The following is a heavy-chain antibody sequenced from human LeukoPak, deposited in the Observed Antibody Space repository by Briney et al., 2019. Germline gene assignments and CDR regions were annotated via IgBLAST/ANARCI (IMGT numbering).Heavy chain of an antibody. D-gene: IGHD1-26*01. CDR1: GGNFSNYA. J-gene: IGHJ3*02. CDR2: IIPIFGTS. CDR3: ARSTVGATGDAFDI. V-gene: IGHV1-69*01. Sequence: GASVKVSCKASGGNFSNYAISWVRQAPGQGLEWMGGIIPIFGTSHSAQKFQGRVTITADESTSTAYMELSSLRSEDMAVYYCARSTVGATGDAFDIWGQGTMVIVSS.